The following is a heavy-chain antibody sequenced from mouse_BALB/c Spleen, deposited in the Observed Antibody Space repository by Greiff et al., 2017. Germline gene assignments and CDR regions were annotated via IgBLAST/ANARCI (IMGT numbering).Heavy chain of an antibody. J-gene: IGHJ3*01. D-gene: IGHD1-2*01. Sequence: VQLQQSGPGLVQPSQCLSITCTVSGFSLTSYGVHWVRQPPGKGLEWLGVIWSGGSTVYNAAFISRLSIRKDNSMNQVFFKMNCLQANDTAIYYCARNRDGYFAYWGQGTLVTVSA. V-gene: IGHV2-2*02. CDR3: ARNRDGYFAY. CDR2: IWSGGST. CDR1: GFSLTSYG.